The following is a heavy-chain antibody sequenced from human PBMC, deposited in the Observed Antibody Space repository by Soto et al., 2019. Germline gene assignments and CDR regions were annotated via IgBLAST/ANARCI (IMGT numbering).Heavy chain of an antibody. CDR1: GFTFSSYA. V-gene: IGHV3-30-3*01. CDR3: XXXXXXXAGLTGSAFDI. D-gene: IGHD2-8*01. Sequence: QVQLVESGGGVVQPGRSLRLSCAASGFTFSSYAMHWVRQAPGKGLEWVAVISYDGSNKYYADSVKGRFTISRDNSKNTLYLQMNXXXXXXXXVYXXXXXXXXXAGLTGSAFDIWGQGTMVTVSS. J-gene: IGHJ3*02. CDR2: ISYDGSNK.